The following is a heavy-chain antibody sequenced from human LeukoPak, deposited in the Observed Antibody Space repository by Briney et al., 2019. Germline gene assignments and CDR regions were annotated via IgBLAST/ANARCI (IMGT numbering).Heavy chain of an antibody. Sequence: GGSLRLSCAGSGFTLSSYWMHWVRQGPGKGLVWVSRIYSEGSRTTYADSVRGRFTISGDNAKNTLYLQMNSLRAEDTAVYYCAKVRWGSDNALDSWGQGTLVTGSS. V-gene: IGHV3-74*01. J-gene: IGHJ4*02. D-gene: IGHD3-16*01. CDR3: AKVRWGSDNALDS. CDR2: IYSEGSRT. CDR1: GFTLSSYW.